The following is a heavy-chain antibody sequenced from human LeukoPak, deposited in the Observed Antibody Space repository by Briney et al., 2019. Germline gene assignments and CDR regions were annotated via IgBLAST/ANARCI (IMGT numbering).Heavy chain of an antibody. CDR2: INPNSGVT. CDR1: GYTFTGYY. CDR3: ASLTDYRLWAFDI. J-gene: IGHJ3*02. Sequence: ASVKVSCKTSGYTFTGYYMHWVRQAPGQGLEWMGWINPNSGVTNYAQKFQGRVTMTRDTSISTAYMELSRLRSDDTAVYYCASLTDYRLWAFDIWGQGTMVTVSS. D-gene: IGHD1-14*01. V-gene: IGHV1-2*02.